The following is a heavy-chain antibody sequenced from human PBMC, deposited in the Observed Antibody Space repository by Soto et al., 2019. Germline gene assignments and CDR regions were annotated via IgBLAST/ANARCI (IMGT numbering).Heavy chain of an antibody. D-gene: IGHD3-22*01. CDR1: GYTFTSYY. J-gene: IGHJ4*02. CDR3: ARDYDYYDRSPRGVLRY. Sequence: ASVKVSCKASGYTFTSYYMHWVPQAPGQGLEWMGIINPSGGSTSYAQKFQGRVTMTRDTSTSTVYMELSSLRSEDTAVYYCARDYDYYDRSPRGVLRYWGQGXLVTVSS. V-gene: IGHV1-46*01. CDR2: INPSGGST.